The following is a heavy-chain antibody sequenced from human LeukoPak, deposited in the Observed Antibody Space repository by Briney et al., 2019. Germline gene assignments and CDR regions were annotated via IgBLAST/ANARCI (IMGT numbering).Heavy chain of an antibody. D-gene: IGHD6-13*01. CDR1: GGSISSGGYY. V-gene: IGHV4-31*03. Sequence: SETLSLTCTVSGGSISSGGYYWSWIRQHPGKGMEWIGYIYYSGSTYYNPSLKSRVTISVDTSKNQFSLKLSSVTAADTAVYYCARESSSWHHFDSWGQGTLVTVSS. J-gene: IGHJ4*02. CDR2: IYYSGST. CDR3: ARESSSWHHFDS.